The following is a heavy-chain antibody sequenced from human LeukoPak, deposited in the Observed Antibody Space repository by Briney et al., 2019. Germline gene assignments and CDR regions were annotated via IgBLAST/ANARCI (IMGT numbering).Heavy chain of an antibody. CDR2: ISYDGSNK. J-gene: IGHJ4*02. D-gene: IGHD3-9*01. CDR3: ARGQRYFDWLLSTFDY. V-gene: IGHV3-30*03. Sequence: PGGSLRLSCAASGFTFSSYGMHWVRQAPGKGLEWVAVISYDGSNKYYADSVKGRFTISRDNSKNTLYLQMNSLRAEDTAVYYCARGQRYFDWLLSTFDYWGQGTLVTVSS. CDR1: GFTFSSYG.